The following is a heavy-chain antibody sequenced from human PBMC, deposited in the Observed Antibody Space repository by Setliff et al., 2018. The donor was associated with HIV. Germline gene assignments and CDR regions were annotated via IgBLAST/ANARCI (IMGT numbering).Heavy chain of an antibody. Sequence: SETLSLTCTVSGGSISSGSYYWSWIRQPAGKGLEWIGRIYTSGSTKYNPSLKSRVAISVDTSKNQFSVKLSSVTAADTAVYYCARGRHYSSSAPFAIDFWGQGMLVTVSS. V-gene: IGHV4-61*02. J-gene: IGHJ4*02. CDR3: ARGRHYSSSAPFAIDF. CDR2: IYTSGST. D-gene: IGHD6-6*01. CDR1: GGSISSGSYY.